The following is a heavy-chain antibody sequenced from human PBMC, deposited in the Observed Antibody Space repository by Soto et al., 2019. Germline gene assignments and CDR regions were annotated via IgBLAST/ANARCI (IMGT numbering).Heavy chain of an antibody. CDR2: ISGSGGST. CDR3: AKARIVVVVAAKGASYGY. CDR1: GFTFSSYA. D-gene: IGHD2-15*01. J-gene: IGHJ4*02. V-gene: IGHV3-23*01. Sequence: GGSLRLSCAASGFTFSSYAMSWVRQAPGKGLEWVSAISGSGGSTYYADSVKGRFTISRDNSKNTLYLQMNSLRAEDTAIYYCAKARIVVVVAAKGASYGYWGQGTLVTVAS.